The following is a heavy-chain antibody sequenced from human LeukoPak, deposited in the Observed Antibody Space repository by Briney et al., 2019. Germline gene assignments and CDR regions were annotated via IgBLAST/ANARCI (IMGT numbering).Heavy chain of an antibody. D-gene: IGHD3-22*01. CDR2: IYPGDSDT. CDR1: GYSFSNYW. CDR3: AKLYRESDYHDSSGYLDY. Sequence: GESLKISCKGSGYSFSNYWIGWVRRMPGKGLEWMGIIYPGDSDTRYSPSFQGQVTISADKSISTAYLQWSSLKASDTAMYYCAKLYRESDYHDSSGYLDYWGQGTLVTVSS. J-gene: IGHJ4*02. V-gene: IGHV5-51*01.